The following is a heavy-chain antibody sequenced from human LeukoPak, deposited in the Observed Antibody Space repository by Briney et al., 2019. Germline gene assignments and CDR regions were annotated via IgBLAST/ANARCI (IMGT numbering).Heavy chain of an antibody. CDR1: GFTFSSYG. D-gene: IGHD3-3*01. V-gene: IGHV3-30*02. CDR3: AKDVGLEWLYGAFDM. Sequence: GGSLRLSCAASGFTFSSYGMHWVRQAPGKGPEWVAFIQYDRSNKYYRESVKGRFTISRDNSKSTLYLQMNSLRAEDTAVYYCAKDVGLEWLYGAFDMWGQGTMVTVSS. J-gene: IGHJ3*02. CDR2: IQYDRSNK.